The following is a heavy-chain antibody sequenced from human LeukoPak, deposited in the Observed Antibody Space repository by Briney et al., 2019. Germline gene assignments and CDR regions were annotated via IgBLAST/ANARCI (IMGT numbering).Heavy chain of an antibody. D-gene: IGHD5-18*01. CDR3: ASLYSYGYMEHQTGPNWFDP. CDR1: GFSFSDYY. Sequence: GGSLRLSCAASGFSFSDYYMSWIRQAPGKGLEWISYISYSSDYTNYADSVKGRFTISRDNAKNSLYLQMNSLRSEDTAVYYCASLYSYGYMEHQTGPNWFDPWGQGTLVTVSS. CDR2: ISYSSDYT. V-gene: IGHV3-11*03. J-gene: IGHJ5*02.